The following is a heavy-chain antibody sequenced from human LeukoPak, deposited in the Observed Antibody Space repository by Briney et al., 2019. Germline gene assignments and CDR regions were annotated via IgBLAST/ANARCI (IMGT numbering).Heavy chain of an antibody. D-gene: IGHD1-26*01. Sequence: GGSLRLSCAASGLTFSGYNMNWVRQAPGKGLEWLSYINSGSTTIFYADSAKGRFTISRDNAKNSVFLQMINLRFEDTAVYFCARGSRGPPCFDYWGLGTLVTVSS. J-gene: IGHJ4*02. CDR3: ARGSRGPPCFDY. V-gene: IGHV3-48*01. CDR2: INSGSTTI. CDR1: GLTFSGYN.